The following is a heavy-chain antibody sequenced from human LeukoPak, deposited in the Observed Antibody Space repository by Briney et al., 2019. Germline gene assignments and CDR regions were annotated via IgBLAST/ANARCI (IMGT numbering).Heavy chain of an antibody. J-gene: IGHJ2*01. CDR1: GVSFSGYY. V-gene: IGHV4-34*01. D-gene: IGHD6-13*01. Sequence: SETLSLTCAVYGVSFSGYYWSWIRQPPGKGLEWIGEINHSGSTNYNPSLKSRVTISVDTSKNQFSLKLSSVTAADTAVYYCARGRYSSSWRYWYFDLWGRGTLVTVSS. CDR2: INHSGST. CDR3: ARGRYSSSWRYWYFDL.